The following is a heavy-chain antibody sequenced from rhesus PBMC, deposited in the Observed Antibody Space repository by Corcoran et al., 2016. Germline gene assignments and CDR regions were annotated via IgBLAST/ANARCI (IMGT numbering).Heavy chain of an antibody. CDR2: IYGSGSST. Sequence: QLQLQESGPGLVTPSETLSVTCAVSGGSLSSSYWSWIRQAQGKGLEWIGYIYGSGSSTNDNPSLKSRVTLSVDTSKNQLSLKLSSVTTADTAVYYCARVGYSNFFDYWGQGVLVTVSS. D-gene: IGHD5-42*01. CDR3: ARVGYSNFFDY. V-gene: IGHV4-169*01. J-gene: IGHJ4*01. CDR1: GGSLSSSY.